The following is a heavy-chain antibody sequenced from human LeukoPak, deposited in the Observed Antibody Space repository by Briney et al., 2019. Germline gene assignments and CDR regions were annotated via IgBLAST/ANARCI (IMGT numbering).Heavy chain of an antibody. CDR3: ARVGIAAQAHEFDY. V-gene: IGHV1-69*13. CDR2: IIPIFGTA. CDR1: GGTFSSYA. Sequence: ASVKVSCKASGGTFSSYAISWVRQAPGQGLEWMGGIIPIFGTANYAQKFQGRVTITADESTSTAYMELSSLRSEDTAVYYCARVGIAAQAHEFDYWGQGTLVTVSS. J-gene: IGHJ4*02. D-gene: IGHD6-6*01.